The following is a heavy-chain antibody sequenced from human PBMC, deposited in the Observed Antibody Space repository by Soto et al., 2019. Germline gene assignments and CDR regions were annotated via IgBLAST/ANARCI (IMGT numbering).Heavy chain of an antibody. Sequence: ASVKVSCKASGYIFTGYYIQWVRQAPGQGLEWMGWINTKTGGTKYAQKFQGRVTMTRDTSINTAYMEVSRLRSDDTAVYYCATDKVAFDMWGQGTMVTVSS. V-gene: IGHV1-2*02. CDR2: INTKTGGT. D-gene: IGHD3-9*01. CDR3: ATDKVAFDM. J-gene: IGHJ3*02. CDR1: GYIFTGYY.